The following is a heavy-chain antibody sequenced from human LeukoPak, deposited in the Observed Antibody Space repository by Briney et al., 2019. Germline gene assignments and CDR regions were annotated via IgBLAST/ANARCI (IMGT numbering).Heavy chain of an antibody. D-gene: IGHD3-22*01. Sequence: PSETLSLTCTVSGGSITSSSYYWAWIRQPPGEGLEWIGSMYYSGSTYYNPSVKSRVTISVDTPKNQFSLNLTSVTAADTAIYYCASMGNSAYYYDIDYWGPGTLVTVSA. CDR3: ASMGNSAYYYDIDY. J-gene: IGHJ4*02. V-gene: IGHV4-39*01. CDR2: MYYSGST. CDR1: GGSITSSSYY.